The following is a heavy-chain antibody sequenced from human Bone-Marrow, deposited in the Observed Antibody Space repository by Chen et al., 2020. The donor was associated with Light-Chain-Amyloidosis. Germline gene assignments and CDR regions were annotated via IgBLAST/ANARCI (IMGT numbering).Heavy chain of an antibody. V-gene: IGHV1-8*01. J-gene: IGHJ5*02. CDR3: ARAPITLGLGAVIPSWFDP. CDR1: GYTFTNYN. Sequence: QVQLVQSGPEVKKPGASLKVSCKASGYTFTNYNINWVRQAAGQGLEWMGWLNPNNGDSGSAQKVQGRVALTRKTSEATAYMMLCGLSFEDTAIYYCARAPITLGLGAVIPSWFDPWGQGALVIVSS. CDR2: LNPNNGDS. D-gene: IGHD3-10*01.